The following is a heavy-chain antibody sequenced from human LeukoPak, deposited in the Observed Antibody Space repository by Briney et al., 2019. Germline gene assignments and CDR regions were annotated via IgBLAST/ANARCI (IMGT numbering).Heavy chain of an antibody. J-gene: IGHJ4*02. D-gene: IGHD6-19*01. CDR1: GDSITSRNW. V-gene: IGHV3-23*01. CDR3: AKDIDWLAFED. CDR2: IGPSGEKT. Sequence: PSETLSLTCSVSGDSITSRNWWTWVRQTPEKGLEWISGIGPSGEKTYYADSVKGRFTISRDNSEKTVYLQMNSLTVEDTAVYYCAKDIDWLAFEDWGQGTLVTVSS.